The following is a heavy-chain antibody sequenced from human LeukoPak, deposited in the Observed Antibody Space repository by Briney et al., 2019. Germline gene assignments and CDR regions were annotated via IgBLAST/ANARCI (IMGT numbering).Heavy chain of an antibody. CDR3: ARDKNHYDTRGDF. CDR2: ISPYNGNT. J-gene: IGHJ4*02. Sequence: ASVKVSCKASGYTFTSYGISWVRQAPGQGLEWMGWISPYNGNTNYPQKVQGRITVTTDTSTSTAYMELRSLRSDDTAVCYCARDKNHYDTRGDFWGQGTLVTVSS. CDR1: GYTFTSYG. V-gene: IGHV1-18*01. D-gene: IGHD3-22*01.